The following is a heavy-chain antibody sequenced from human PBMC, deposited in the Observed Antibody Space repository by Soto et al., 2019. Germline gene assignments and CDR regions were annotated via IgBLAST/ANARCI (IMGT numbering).Heavy chain of an antibody. D-gene: IGHD2-2*01. CDR1: GGTFSSYA. Sequence: SVKVSCKASGGTFSSYAISWVRQAPGQGLEWMGGIIPIFGTANYAQKFQGRVTITADESTSTAYMELSSLRSEDTAVYYCAVGPDIVVVPAATHFDYWGQGTRVTVSS. V-gene: IGHV1-69*13. J-gene: IGHJ4*02. CDR2: IIPIFGTA. CDR3: AVGPDIVVVPAATHFDY.